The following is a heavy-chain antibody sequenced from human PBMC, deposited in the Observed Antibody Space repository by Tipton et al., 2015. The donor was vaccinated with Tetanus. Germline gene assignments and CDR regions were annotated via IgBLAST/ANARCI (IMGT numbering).Heavy chain of an antibody. CDR3: ARGGIAAAGGGLDY. Sequence: LRLSCTVSGGSISSEDHYWSWIRQDPGEGLEWIGSIFYRGNTNYNPSLKSRVTLSVDTSKNQFSLKLSSVTAADTAVYYCARGGIAAAGGGLDYWGQGTLVTVSS. CDR2: IFYRGNT. J-gene: IGHJ4*02. CDR1: GGSISSEDHY. V-gene: IGHV4-30-4*01. D-gene: IGHD6-13*01.